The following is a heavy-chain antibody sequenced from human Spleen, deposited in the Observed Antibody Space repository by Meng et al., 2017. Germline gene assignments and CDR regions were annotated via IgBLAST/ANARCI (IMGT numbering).Heavy chain of an antibody. CDR2: INHSGST. CDR1: GGSFSDYY. D-gene: IGHD4-11*01. CDR3: ARGPTTMAHDFDY. J-gene: IGHJ4*02. Sequence: VQLPLGGAVVLKSSGLLSLSCVFSGGSFSDYYWSWIRHPPGKGLEWIGEINHSGSTNYNPSLESRATISVDTSQNNLSLKLSSVTAADSAVYYCARGPTTMAHDFDYWGQGTLVTVSS. V-gene: IGHV4-34*01.